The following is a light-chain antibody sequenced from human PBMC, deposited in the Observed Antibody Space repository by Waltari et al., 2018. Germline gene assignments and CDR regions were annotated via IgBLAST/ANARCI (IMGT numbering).Light chain of an antibody. CDR3: QQHNGVIT. J-gene: IGKJ5*01. CDR2: KVS. CDR1: QSISNW. Sequence: DIQMTQAPFTLSASVGDRVTITCRASQSISNWLAWYQQKPGKAPKLLIYKVSNLESGVPSRFSGSGSGTEYTLTISSLQPDDFATYYCQQHNGVITFGQGTRLEIK. V-gene: IGKV1-5*03.